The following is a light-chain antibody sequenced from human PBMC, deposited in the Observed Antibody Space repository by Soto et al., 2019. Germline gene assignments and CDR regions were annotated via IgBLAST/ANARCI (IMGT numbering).Light chain of an antibody. CDR3: QQRSNWPLT. CDR2: EAS. J-gene: IGKJ3*01. Sequence: EIVLTQSPATLSLSSGERATLSCRASQSVSSSLAWYQQKPGQAPRLLIYEASNRATGIPARFSGSGSGTDFTLTISSLEPEDFAVYYCQQRSNWPLTFGPGTKVDI. CDR1: QSVSSS. V-gene: IGKV3-11*01.